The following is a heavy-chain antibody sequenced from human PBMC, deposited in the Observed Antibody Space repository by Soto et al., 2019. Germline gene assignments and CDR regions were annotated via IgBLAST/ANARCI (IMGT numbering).Heavy chain of an antibody. J-gene: IGHJ5*01. Sequence: EVHLVESGGGLVKPGGSHRLSCVASGFTFTNAWMSWVRQAPGKGLEWVGRIQSKAEGGTTHYAAPVKGRFTISRDDSKNPVYLQMNSLKPEDTAVYFCTPLDCGWPFDSWGQGTLVTVSS. CDR3: TPLDCGWPFDS. D-gene: IGHD6-19*01. V-gene: IGHV3-15*01. CDR2: IQSKAEGGTT. CDR1: GFTFTNAW.